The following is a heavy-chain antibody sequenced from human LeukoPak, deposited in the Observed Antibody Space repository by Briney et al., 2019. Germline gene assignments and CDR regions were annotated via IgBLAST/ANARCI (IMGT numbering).Heavy chain of an antibody. CDR2: IYYSGST. CDR1: VGSISSSSYY. CDR3: ASGVLGELLTY. J-gene: IGHJ4*02. D-gene: IGHD1-26*01. Sequence: PSEALSVTCMVSVGSISSSSYYWGWIRQPRGKGLEWIGSIYYSGSTNYNPLLKRLVTISVDTSKTQFSLKLSSVTAADTAVYYCASGVLGELLTYWGQGTLVTVSS. V-gene: IGHV4-39*01.